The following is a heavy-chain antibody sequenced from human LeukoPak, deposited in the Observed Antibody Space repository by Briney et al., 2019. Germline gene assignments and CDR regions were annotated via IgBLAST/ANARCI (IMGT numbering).Heavy chain of an antibody. CDR1: GFTVSGNY. J-gene: IGHJ6*02. CDR2: LYSSGST. V-gene: IGHV3-66*01. CDR3: ASRDKGYYYGMDV. D-gene: IGHD5-24*01. Sequence: GGSLRLSCAASGFTVSGNYMSWVRQAPGKGLGWVSLLYSSGSTYYADSVKGRFSISRDNSKNTLYLQMNRLRAEDTAVYYCASRDKGYYYGMDVWGQGTTVTVSS.